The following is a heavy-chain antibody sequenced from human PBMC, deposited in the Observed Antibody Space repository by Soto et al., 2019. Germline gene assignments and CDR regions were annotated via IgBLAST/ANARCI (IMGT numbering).Heavy chain of an antibody. CDR1: GGTFSTFG. D-gene: IGHD4-17*01. Sequence: AASVKVSCKASGGTFSTFGISWVRQAPGQGLERMGGIIPFFGTANYAQKFQDRVTITADESTSTVYMDLRSLRSEDTAIYYCARELRGLYYFDYWGQGTLVTVSS. CDR2: IIPFFGTA. J-gene: IGHJ4*02. CDR3: ARELRGLYYFDY. V-gene: IGHV1-69*13.